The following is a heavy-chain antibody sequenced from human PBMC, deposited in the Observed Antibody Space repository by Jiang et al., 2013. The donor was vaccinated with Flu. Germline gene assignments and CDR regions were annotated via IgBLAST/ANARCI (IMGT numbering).Heavy chain of an antibody. CDR1: GGSISSSSYY. Sequence: LLKPSETLSLTCTVSGGSISSSSYYWGWIRQPPGKGLEWIGSIYYSGNTYYNPSLKSRVTMSVDTSKNQFSLKLSSVTAADTAVYYCARPRDGNGWFHIDYWGQGTLVTVSS. V-gene: IGHV4-39*07. D-gene: IGHD6-19*01. CDR2: IYYSGNT. J-gene: IGHJ4*02. CDR3: ARPRDGNGWFHIDY.